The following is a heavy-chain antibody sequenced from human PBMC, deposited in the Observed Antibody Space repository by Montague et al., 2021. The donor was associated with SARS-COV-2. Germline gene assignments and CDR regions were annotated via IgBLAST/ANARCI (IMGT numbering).Heavy chain of an antibody. CDR3: ARDSRYYDSSGYSYDAFDI. D-gene: IGHD3-22*01. Sequence: TLSLTCTVSGGSISSGGYYWSWIRQHPGKGLEWIGYIYHTGSTHYNPPLKSRVTISKETSKNHFSLNLSSVTAADSAVYYCARDSRYYDSSGYSYDAFDIWGQGTKVTVSS. CDR2: IYHTGST. V-gene: IGHV4-31*03. J-gene: IGHJ3*02. CDR1: GGSISSGGYY.